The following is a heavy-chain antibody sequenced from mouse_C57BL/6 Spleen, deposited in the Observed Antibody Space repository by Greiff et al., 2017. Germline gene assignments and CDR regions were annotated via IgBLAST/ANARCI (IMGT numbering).Heavy chain of an antibody. Sequence: EVQLQQSGTVLARPGASVKMSCKTSGYTFTSYWMHWVKQRPGQGLEWIGAIYPGNSDTSYNQKFKGKAKLTAVTSASPAYMELSSLTNEDSAVYYCTSYYGGWYFDVWGTGTTVTVSS. D-gene: IGHD1-1*01. CDR3: TSYYGGWYFDV. J-gene: IGHJ1*03. CDR1: GYTFTSYW. CDR2: IYPGNSDT. V-gene: IGHV1-5*01.